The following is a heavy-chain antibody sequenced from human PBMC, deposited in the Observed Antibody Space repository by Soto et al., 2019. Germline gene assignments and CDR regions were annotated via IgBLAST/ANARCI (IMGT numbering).Heavy chain of an antibody. CDR1: GFTFSSYG. J-gene: IGHJ6*03. Sequence: ALRLSCAASGFTFSSYGMHWVRQAPGKGLEWVAVISYDGSNKYYADSVKGRFTISRDNSKNTLYLQMNSLRAEDTAVYYCAKDGVSYYYYYYMDVWGKGTTVTVSS. D-gene: IGHD3-10*01. CDR3: AKDGVSYYYYYYMDV. CDR2: ISYDGSNK. V-gene: IGHV3-30*18.